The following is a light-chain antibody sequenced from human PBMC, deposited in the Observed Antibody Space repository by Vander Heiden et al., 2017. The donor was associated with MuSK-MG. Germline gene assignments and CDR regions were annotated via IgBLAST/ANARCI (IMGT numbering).Light chain of an antibody. CDR1: SSDVGASND. J-gene: IGLJ3*02. CDR3: SSYTSSSTWV. V-gene: IGLV2-14*01. CDR2: DVS. Sequence: QAALTQPASVSGSPGQPNTISCTGTSSDVGASNDVPGDQQHQGKAPKPPVNDVSKRPSGVSNRFSGSKSGNTASLTISGLQAEDEADYYCSSYTSSSTWVFGGGTKLTVL.